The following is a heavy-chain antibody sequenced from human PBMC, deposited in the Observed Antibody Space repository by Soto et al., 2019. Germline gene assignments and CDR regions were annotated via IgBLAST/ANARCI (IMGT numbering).Heavy chain of an antibody. J-gene: IGHJ5*02. Sequence: EVQLLVSGGGLVQPGGSLRLSCAASGFTFSNYAMSWVRQAPGKGLEWVSTLSGSGGSTYYADSVKGRFTISRDNSKNTLYLQMNSLRAEDTAVYYCAKDTVPVATPWFDPWGQGTLVTVSS. CDR2: LSGSGGST. CDR1: GFTFSNYA. V-gene: IGHV3-23*01. D-gene: IGHD2-2*01. CDR3: AKDTVPVATPWFDP.